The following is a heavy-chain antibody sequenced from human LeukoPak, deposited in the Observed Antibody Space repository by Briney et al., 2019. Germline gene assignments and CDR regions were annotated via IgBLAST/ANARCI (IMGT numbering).Heavy chain of an antibody. CDR3: VSVTNSGSYFPFDY. CDR2: IYYSGST. D-gene: IGHD1-26*01. J-gene: IGHJ4*02. Sequence: SETLSLTCTVSGGSISSGSYYWGWIRQPPGKGLEWIGSIYYSGSTYYNPSLKSRVTISVDTSKNQFSLKLSSVTAADTAVYYCVSVTNSGSYFPFDYWGQGTLVTVSS. CDR1: GGSISSGSYY. V-gene: IGHV4-39*07.